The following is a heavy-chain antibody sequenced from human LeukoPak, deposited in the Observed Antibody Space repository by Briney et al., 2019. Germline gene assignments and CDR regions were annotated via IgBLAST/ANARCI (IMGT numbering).Heavy chain of an antibody. Sequence: PGGSLRLSCVASGFTFSNFWMHWVRQAPGKGLEWVANIKEDGSEKHYPDSVKGRFTISRDNAKNSLYLQMNSLRAEDTAVYYCARIRGGYWGQGTLVTVSS. CDR2: IKEDGSEK. CDR1: GFTFSNFW. CDR3: ARIRGGY. J-gene: IGHJ4*02. D-gene: IGHD3-10*01. V-gene: IGHV3-7*01.